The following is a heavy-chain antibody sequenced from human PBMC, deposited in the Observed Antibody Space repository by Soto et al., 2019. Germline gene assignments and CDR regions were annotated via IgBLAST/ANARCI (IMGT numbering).Heavy chain of an antibody. CDR3: ARGEVLLWFGEFFHYYGMDV. D-gene: IGHD3-10*01. V-gene: IGHV3-33*01. J-gene: IGHJ6*02. CDR2: IWYDGSNK. Sequence: PGGSLRLSCAASGFTFSSYGRHWVRQAPGKGLEWVAVIWYDGSNKYYADSVKGRFTISRDNSKNTLYLQMNSLRAEDTAVYYCARGEVLLWFGEFFHYYGMDVWGQGTTVTVSS. CDR1: GFTFSSYG.